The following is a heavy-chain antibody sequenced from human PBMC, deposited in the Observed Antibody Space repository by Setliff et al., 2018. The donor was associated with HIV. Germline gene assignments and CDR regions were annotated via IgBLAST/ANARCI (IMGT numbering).Heavy chain of an antibody. J-gene: IGHJ6*04. Sequence: SETLSLTCAVYGGSFSDNYWSWIRQPAGKGLEWIGRIYTSGSTNYNPSLKSRVTMSVDTSKNQFSLRLNSVTAADTAIYYCTRRGADSYYPRPLDVWGKGTTVTVSS. CDR2: IYTSGST. V-gene: IGHV4-59*10. CDR3: TRRGADSYYPRPLDV. CDR1: GGSFSDNY. D-gene: IGHD3-10*01.